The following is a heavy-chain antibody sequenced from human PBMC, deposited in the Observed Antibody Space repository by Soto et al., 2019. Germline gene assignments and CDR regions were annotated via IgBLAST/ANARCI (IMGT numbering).Heavy chain of an antibody. CDR3: ARRAWTLDY. Sequence: EVQLVESGGGLVQPGGSLRLSCAASGFTFTTYWMTWVRRAPGKGLEWVASIKGDGSGKYYVDSVKGRFTISRDNAKNSLYLQMNTLRAEDTAVYYCARRAWTLDYWGQGTLVTVSS. J-gene: IGHJ4*02. D-gene: IGHD1-1*01. CDR2: IKGDGSGK. V-gene: IGHV3-7*01. CDR1: GFTFTTYW.